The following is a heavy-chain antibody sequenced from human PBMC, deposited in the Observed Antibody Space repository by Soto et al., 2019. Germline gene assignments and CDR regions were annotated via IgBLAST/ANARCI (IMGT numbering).Heavy chain of an antibody. V-gene: IGHV1-18*01. CDR3: ARVTPPGIAAAPFDY. CDR2: ISAYNGNT. Sequence: ASVKVSCKASGYTFTSYGISWVRQAPGQGLEWMGWISAYNGNTNYAQKLQGRVTMTTDTSTSTAYMELRSLRSDDTAVYYCARVTPPGIAAAPFDYWGQGTLVTVSS. J-gene: IGHJ4*02. CDR1: GYTFTSYG. D-gene: IGHD6-13*01.